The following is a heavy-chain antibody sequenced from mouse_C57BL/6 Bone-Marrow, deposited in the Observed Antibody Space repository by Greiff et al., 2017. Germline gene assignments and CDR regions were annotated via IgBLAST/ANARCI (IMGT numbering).Heavy chain of an antibody. Sequence: VQRVESGPGLVAPSQSLSITCTVSGFSLTSYGVHWVRQPPGKGLEWLVVIWSDGSTTYNSALKSRLSISKDNSKSQVFLKMNSLQTDDTAMYYCARHRGYYGSSSNWYFDVWGTGTTVTVSS. CDR2: IWSDGST. CDR1: GFSLTSYG. V-gene: IGHV2-6-1*01. CDR3: ARHRGYYGSSSNWYFDV. J-gene: IGHJ1*03. D-gene: IGHD1-1*01.